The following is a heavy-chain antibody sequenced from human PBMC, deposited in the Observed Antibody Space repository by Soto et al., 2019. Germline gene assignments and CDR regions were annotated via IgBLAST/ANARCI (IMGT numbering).Heavy chain of an antibody. CDR2: IIPLLDIA. V-gene: IGHV1-69*08. CDR1: RGTFSNDI. Sequence: QVQLVQSGAEVKKPGSSVKVSCKTSRGTFSNDIITWVRQAPGQGLEWMGRIIPLLDIANYAQKFQGRVTITADKSTSTAYMELNSLRSEDTAVYYCARDSPIGSTFSGYEAIDYWGQGTLVTVSS. D-gene: IGHD5-12*01. CDR3: ARDSPIGSTFSGYEAIDY. J-gene: IGHJ4*02.